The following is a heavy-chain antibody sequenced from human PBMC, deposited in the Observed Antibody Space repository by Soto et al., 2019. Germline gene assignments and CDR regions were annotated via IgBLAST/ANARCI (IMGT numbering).Heavy chain of an antibody. D-gene: IGHD3-10*01. V-gene: IGHV4-59*01. CDR2: IYYSGTT. CDR1: GGSISGYY. Sequence: QVQLQESGPGLVRPSETLSLTCTVSGGSISGYYWSWIRQPPGKGLEWIGYIYYSGTTSYNPSLNSRFTTSVDTSKNQFSLKVNSVTAADTAVYYCARESYYGSGATVVAYWGQGTLVTVSS. CDR3: ARESYYGSGATVVAY. J-gene: IGHJ4*02.